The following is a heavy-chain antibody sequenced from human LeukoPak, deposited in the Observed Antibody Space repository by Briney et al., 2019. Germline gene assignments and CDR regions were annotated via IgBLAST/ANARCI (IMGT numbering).Heavy chain of an antibody. CDR1: GFTFSSYA. Sequence: TGGSLRLSCAASGFTFSSYAMHWVRQAPGKGLEWVAVISYDGSNKYYADSVKGRFTISRDNAKNSLYLQMNSLRAEDTAVYYCARDPRGYSGYQLYYFDYWGQGTLVTVSS. D-gene: IGHD5-12*01. CDR2: ISYDGSNK. CDR3: ARDPRGYSGYQLYYFDY. J-gene: IGHJ4*02. V-gene: IGHV3-30-3*01.